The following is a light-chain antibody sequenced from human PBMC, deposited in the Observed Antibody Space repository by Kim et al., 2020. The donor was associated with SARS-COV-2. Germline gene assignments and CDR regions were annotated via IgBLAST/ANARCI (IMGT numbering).Light chain of an antibody. Sequence: TVTISCSGSSSNIGNNFVYWYQQIPGTAPKVLIYKNHRRPSGVPDRFSGSKSGTSASLAISGLRSEDEGDYYCASWDDSLNGFVVFGGGTQLTVL. CDR2: KNH. CDR3: ASWDDSLNGFVV. V-gene: IGLV1-47*01. CDR1: SSNIGNNF. J-gene: IGLJ2*01.